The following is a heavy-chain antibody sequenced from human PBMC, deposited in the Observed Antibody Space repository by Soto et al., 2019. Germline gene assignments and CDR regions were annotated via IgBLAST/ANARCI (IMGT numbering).Heavy chain of an antibody. D-gene: IGHD6-19*01. CDR3: ARVHVMVVAGSTFDY. CDR1: GFTFSDYS. J-gene: IGHJ4*01. CDR2: ISRSGSDI. V-gene: IGHV3-11*01. Sequence: PGGSLRLSCAASGFTFSDYSMNWVRQAPGKGLEWVSYISRSGSDIYYADSVKGRFTISRDSAKNSLFLQMNSLRAEDTAVYYCARVHVMVVAGSTFDYWGHGTLVTVSS.